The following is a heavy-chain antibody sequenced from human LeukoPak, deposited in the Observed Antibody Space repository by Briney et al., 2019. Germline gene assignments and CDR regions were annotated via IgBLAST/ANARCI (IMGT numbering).Heavy chain of an antibody. CDR2: INPNSGGT. Sequence: ASVKVSCKASGYTFTGYYMHWVRQAPGQGLEWMGWINPNSGGTNYAQKLQGRVTMTTDTSTSTAYMELRSLRSDDTAVYYCARDPGKSSPRGDYWGQGTLVTVSS. J-gene: IGHJ4*02. V-gene: IGHV1-2*02. CDR3: ARDPGKSSPRGDY. D-gene: IGHD6-13*01. CDR1: GYTFTGYY.